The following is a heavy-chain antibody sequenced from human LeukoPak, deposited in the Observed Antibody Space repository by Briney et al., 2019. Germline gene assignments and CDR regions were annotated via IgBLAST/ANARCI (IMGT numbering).Heavy chain of an antibody. V-gene: IGHV3-74*01. CDR3: ARGLGVAASLDY. D-gene: IGHD2-15*01. J-gene: IGHJ4*02. CDR2: INSDGSST. Sequence: GGSLRLSCAASGFTFSSYSMNWVRQAPGKGLGWVSRINSDGSSTSYADSVKGRFTISRDNAKNTLYLQMNSLRAEDTAVYYCARGLGVAASLDYGGQGTLVTVSS. CDR1: GFTFSSYS.